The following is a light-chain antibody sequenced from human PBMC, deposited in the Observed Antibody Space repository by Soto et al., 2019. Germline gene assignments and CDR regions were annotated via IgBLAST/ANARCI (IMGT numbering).Light chain of an antibody. Sequence: EIVLTQSPGTLSLSPGDRATLSRRASQRVSSNYLAWYQQRPGQAPRLLIYGASSRATGIPDRFSGSGSGTDFTLTINRLEPEDFAVYYCQQYGSSLYTFGQGTKVDIK. CDR1: QRVSSNY. CDR2: GAS. J-gene: IGKJ2*01. CDR3: QQYGSSLYT. V-gene: IGKV3-20*01.